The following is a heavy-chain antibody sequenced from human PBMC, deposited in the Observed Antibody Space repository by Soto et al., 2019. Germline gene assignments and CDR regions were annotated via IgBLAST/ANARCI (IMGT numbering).Heavy chain of an antibody. V-gene: IGHV4-61*01. J-gene: IGHJ4*02. CDR2: VYYSGTT. Sequence: SETLSLTCSVSGGSISDKTYYWSWIRQPPGKRLEWIGYVYYSGTTNYNPSLKSRVTISVDLSKNRFSLRLSSVTTADTALYYCARTTAVPNTLRSRYFFDYWGQGTLVTVSS. CDR3: ARTTAVPNTLRSRYFFDY. D-gene: IGHD4-17*01. CDR1: GGSISDKTYY.